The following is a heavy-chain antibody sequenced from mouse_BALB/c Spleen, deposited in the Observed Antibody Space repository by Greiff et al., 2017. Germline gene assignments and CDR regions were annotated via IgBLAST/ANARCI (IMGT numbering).Heavy chain of an antibody. CDR2: ISYDGSN. J-gene: IGHJ4*01. CDR3: ARDREYYGSSYYAMDY. D-gene: IGHD1-1*01. V-gene: IGHV3-6*02. CDR1: GYSITSCYY. Sequence: DVQLQESGPGLVKPSQSLSLTCSVTGYSITSCYYWNWIRQFPGNKLEWMGYISYDGSNNYNPSLKNRISITRDTSKNQFFLKLNSVTTEDTATYYCARDREYYGSSYYAMDYWGQGTAVTVSS.